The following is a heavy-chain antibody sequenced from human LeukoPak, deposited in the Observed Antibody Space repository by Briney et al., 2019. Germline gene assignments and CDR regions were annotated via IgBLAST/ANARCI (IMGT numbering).Heavy chain of an antibody. CDR1: GGSFSGYY. Sequence: SETPSLTCAVYGGSFSGYYWSWIRQPPGKGLEWIGEINHSGSTNYNPSLKSRVTISVDTSKNQFSLKLSSVTAADTAVYYCARGLPPLYCSSTSCYDPFDYWGQGTLVTVSS. CDR3: ARGLPPLYCSSTSCYDPFDY. V-gene: IGHV4-34*01. CDR2: INHSGST. D-gene: IGHD2-2*01. J-gene: IGHJ4*02.